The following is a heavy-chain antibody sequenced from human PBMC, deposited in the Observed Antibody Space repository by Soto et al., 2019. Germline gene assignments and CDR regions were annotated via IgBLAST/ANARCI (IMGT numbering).Heavy chain of an antibody. CDR1: GGSFSGYY. D-gene: IGHD2-15*01. Sequence: LSLTCAVYGGSFSGYYWSWIRQPPGKGMEWIGEINHSGSTNYNPSLKSRVTISVDTSKNQFSLKLSTVTAADTAVYYCARGPPSCCGGSCYPTLFDPWGQGTLVTVSS. V-gene: IGHV4-34*01. CDR3: ARGPPSCCGGSCYPTLFDP. CDR2: INHSGST. J-gene: IGHJ5*02.